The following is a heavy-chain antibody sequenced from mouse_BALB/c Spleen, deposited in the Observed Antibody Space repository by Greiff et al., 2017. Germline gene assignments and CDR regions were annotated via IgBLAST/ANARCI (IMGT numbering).Heavy chain of an antibody. V-gene: IGHV3-6*02. Sequence: EVKLMESGPGLVKPSQSLSLTCSVTGYSITSGYYWNWIRQFPGNKLEWMGYISYDGSNNYNPSLKNRISITRDTSKNQFFLKLNSVTTEDTATYYCAREDYGYGRDDWGQGTTLTVSS. CDR2: ISYDGSN. D-gene: IGHD2-2*01. CDR1: GYSITSGYY. J-gene: IGHJ2*01. CDR3: AREDYGYGRDD.